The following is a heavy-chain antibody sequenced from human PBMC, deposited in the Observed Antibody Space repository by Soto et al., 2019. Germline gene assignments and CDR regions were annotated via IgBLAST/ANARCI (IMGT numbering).Heavy chain of an antibody. J-gene: IGHJ4*02. V-gene: IGHV4-34*01. D-gene: IGHD5-12*01. CDR2: INHSGST. CDR3: ARGVATISLSHFDY. CDR1: CGSFIGYY. Sequence: PSETLSLTCAVYCGSFIGYYWSWIRQPPGKGLEWIGEINHSGSTNYNPSLKSRVTISVDTSKNQFSLKLSSVTAADTAVYYCARGVATISLSHFDYWGQGTLVTVSS.